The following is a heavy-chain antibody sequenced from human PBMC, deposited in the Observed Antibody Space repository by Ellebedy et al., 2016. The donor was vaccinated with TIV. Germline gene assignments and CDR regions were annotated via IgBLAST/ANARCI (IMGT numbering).Heavy chain of an antibody. CDR2: ISGSGGTT. V-gene: IGHV3-23*01. J-gene: IGHJ4*02. CDR3: AKCQTGYNSREQFHFEY. Sequence: PGGSLRLSCAASGFTFSSYAMTWVRQAPGKGLEWVSTISGSGGTTYYTDSVRGRFTVSRDNSKNTLDLQMNSVRAEDTAVYYCAKCQTGYNSREQFHFEYWGQGSLVTVSS. D-gene: IGHD5-24*01. CDR1: GFTFSSYA.